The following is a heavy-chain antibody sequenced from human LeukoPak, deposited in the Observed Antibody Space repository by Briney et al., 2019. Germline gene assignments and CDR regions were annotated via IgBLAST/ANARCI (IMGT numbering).Heavy chain of an antibody. Sequence: GGSLRLSCAASGFTFSSYWMHWVRQGPGEGLVWVSGINADGSSTTYADSVKGRFTISRDSAKNTLYLQMNSLRAEDTAVYYCARGRNHGFDIWGQGTMVTVSS. CDR3: ARGRNHGFDI. D-gene: IGHD6-25*01. CDR2: INADGSST. J-gene: IGHJ3*02. CDR1: GFTFSSYW. V-gene: IGHV3-74*03.